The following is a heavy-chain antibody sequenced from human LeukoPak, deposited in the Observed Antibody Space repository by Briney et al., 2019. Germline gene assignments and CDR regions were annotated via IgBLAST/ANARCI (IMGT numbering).Heavy chain of an antibody. D-gene: IGHD5-24*01. J-gene: IGHJ4*02. Sequence: GGSLRLSCAASGFTFSSYAMSWVRQAPGKGLEWVATIKKDGSEQYYVDSMKGRLTISRDNAKNSVYLQIHNLRAEDTAVYYCARDLGWLQSDYWGQGTLVTVSS. CDR2: IKKDGSEQ. V-gene: IGHV3-7*01. CDR1: GFTFSSYA. CDR3: ARDLGWLQSDY.